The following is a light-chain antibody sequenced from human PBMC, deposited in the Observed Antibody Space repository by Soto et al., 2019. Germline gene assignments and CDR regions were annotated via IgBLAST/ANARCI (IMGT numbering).Light chain of an antibody. J-gene: IGLJ1*01. V-gene: IGLV2-14*03. CDR2: GVS. CDR1: RSNVGVYHY. Sequence: QSALTQPDSGSGAPGQSSNISCTGTRSNVGVYHYLSWYQQQPGKAPKLMIYGVSKRPSGVSNRVSGSMSGNTASLSIAGLQDEDEAYYYCSSYTSSSTLVFGTRTKLTLL. CDR3: SSYTSSSTLV.